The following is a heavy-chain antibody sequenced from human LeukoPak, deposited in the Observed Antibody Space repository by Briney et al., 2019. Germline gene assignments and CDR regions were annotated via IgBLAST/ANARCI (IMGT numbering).Heavy chain of an antibody. D-gene: IGHD5-18*01. CDR3: ARGTAMVIFDY. CDR2: IIPILGIA. CDR1: GGTFSSYA. V-gene: IGHV1-69*04. J-gene: IGHJ4*02. Sequence: SVKVSCKASGGTFSSYAISWVRQAPGQGLEWMGRIIPILGIANYAQKFQGRVTITADKSTSTAYMELSSLRSEDTAVYYCARGTAMVIFDYWGQGTLVTVSS.